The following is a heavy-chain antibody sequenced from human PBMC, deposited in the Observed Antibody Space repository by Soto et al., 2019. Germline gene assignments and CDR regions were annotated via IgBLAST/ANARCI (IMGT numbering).Heavy chain of an antibody. Sequence: SETLSLTCTVSGGSISPFYWSWVRQPPGKGLEWIGYLYYSDNTNYNPSLKSRVTISVDASKNQVSLRLTSVTAADTAVYYCARVGGVAARTFDYWGQGTVVTVSS. J-gene: IGHJ4*02. D-gene: IGHD3-16*01. CDR2: LYYSDNT. CDR1: GGSISPFY. CDR3: ARVGGVAARTFDY. V-gene: IGHV4-59*01.